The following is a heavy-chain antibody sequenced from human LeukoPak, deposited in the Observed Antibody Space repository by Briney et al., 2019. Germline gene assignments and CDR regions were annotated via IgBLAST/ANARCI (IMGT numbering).Heavy chain of an antibody. CDR3: ARDLGEMATTPFDY. J-gene: IGHJ4*02. D-gene: IGHD5-24*01. V-gene: IGHV3-11*01. Sequence: GGTLRLSCAASGFTFSDYYMSWIRKAPGQGQEWVSYISSSGSTIYYADSVKGRFTISRDNAKNSLYLQMNSLRAEDTAVYYCARDLGEMATTPFDYWGQGTLVTVSS. CDR1: GFTFSDYY. CDR2: ISSSGSTI.